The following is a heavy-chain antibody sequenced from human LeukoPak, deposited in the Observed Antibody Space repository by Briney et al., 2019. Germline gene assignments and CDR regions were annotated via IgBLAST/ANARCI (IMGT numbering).Heavy chain of an antibody. D-gene: IGHD4-17*01. CDR1: GYTFTSYD. CDR3: ARDNYGDYASYYYYYYMDV. J-gene: IGHJ6*03. V-gene: IGHV1-8*01. CDR2: MNPNSGNT. Sequence: ASVKVSCKASGYTFTSYDINWVRQATGQGFEWMGWMNPNSGNTGYAQKFQGRVTMTRNTSISTAYMELNSLRAEDTAVYYCARDNYGDYASYYYYYYMDVWGKGTTVTVSS.